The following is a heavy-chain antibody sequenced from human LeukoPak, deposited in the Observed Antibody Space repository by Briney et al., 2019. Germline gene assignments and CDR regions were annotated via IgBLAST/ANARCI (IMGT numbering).Heavy chain of an antibody. V-gene: IGHV3-30-3*01. CDR2: ISYDGSNK. CDR1: GFTFSSYA. Sequence: GGSLRLSCAASGFTFSSYAMPWVRQAPGKGLEWVAIISYDGSNKYYADSVKGRFTISRDNSKNTLYLQMNSLRAEDTAVYYCARNGIYQLHWVWFDPWGQGTLVTVSS. J-gene: IGHJ5*02. CDR3: ARNGIYQLHWVWFDP. D-gene: IGHD2-2*01.